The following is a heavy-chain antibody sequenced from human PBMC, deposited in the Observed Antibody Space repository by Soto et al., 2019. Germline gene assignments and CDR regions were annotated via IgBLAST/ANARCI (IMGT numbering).Heavy chain of an antibody. CDR2: IIPIFGTA. J-gene: IGHJ5*02. D-gene: IGHD3-3*01. Sequence: SVKVSCKASGGTFSSYAISWVRQAPGQGLEWMGGIIPIFGTANYAQKFQGRVTITADESTSTAYMGLSSLRSEDTAVYYCARVNYDFWSGYYQNWFDPWGQGTLVTVSS. CDR1: GGTFSSYA. V-gene: IGHV1-69*13. CDR3: ARVNYDFWSGYYQNWFDP.